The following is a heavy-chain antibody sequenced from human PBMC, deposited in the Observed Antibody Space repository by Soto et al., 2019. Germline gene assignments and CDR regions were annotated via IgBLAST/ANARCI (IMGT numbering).Heavy chain of an antibody. CDR2: ISAYNGNT. V-gene: IGHV1-18*01. D-gene: IGHD3-10*01. J-gene: IGHJ6*02. CDR3: ARDRYYGSGTYYYYYGMDV. Sequence: XWMGWISAYNGNTNYAQKLQGRVTMTTDTSTSTAYMELRSLRSDDTAVYYCARDRYYGSGTYYYYYGMDVWGQGTTVTVSS.